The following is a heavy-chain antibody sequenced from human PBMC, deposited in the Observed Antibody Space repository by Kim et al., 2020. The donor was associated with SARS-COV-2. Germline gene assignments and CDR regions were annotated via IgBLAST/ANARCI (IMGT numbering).Heavy chain of an antibody. Sequence: SETLSLTCTVSGGSISPYFWNWIRQPPGKGLEWIGYIHYSGSTDYSPSLRSRVTISVDTSKNQFSLKVSSVTAADTAVYYCARKGGWEPYGYNGMDVWGQGTTVTVSS. CDR2: IHYSGST. V-gene: IGHV4-59*01. CDR3: ARKGGWEPYGYNGMDV. CDR1: GGSISPYF. J-gene: IGHJ6*02. D-gene: IGHD1-26*01.